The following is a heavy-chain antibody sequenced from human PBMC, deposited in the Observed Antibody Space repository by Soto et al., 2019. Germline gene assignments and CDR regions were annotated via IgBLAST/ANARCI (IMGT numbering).Heavy chain of an antibody. CDR2: ISYDGSNK. D-gene: IGHD3-22*01. Sequence: GWSLRLSCASSVFTFISYGMHWVRQAPGKGLEWVAVISYDGSNKYYADSVKGRFTISRDNSKNTLYLQMNSLRAEDTAVYYCAKDDYYDKTPTGLFDYWGQGTLVTVSS. CDR1: VFTFISYG. V-gene: IGHV3-30*18. J-gene: IGHJ4*02. CDR3: AKDDYYDKTPTGLFDY.